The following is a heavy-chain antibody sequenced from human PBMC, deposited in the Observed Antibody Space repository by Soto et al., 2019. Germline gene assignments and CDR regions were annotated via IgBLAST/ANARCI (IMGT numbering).Heavy chain of an antibody. CDR3: ATDQWLVFVVH. D-gene: IGHD6-19*01. CDR1: GITFSTYG. V-gene: IGHV3-30*03. CDR2: ISYDGSNK. J-gene: IGHJ5*02. Sequence: QVQLVESGGGVVQPGRSLRLSCAASGITFSTYGMHWVRQAPGKGLEWVAVISYDGSNKYYADSVKGRFTISRDNSNKTLYLEMNSLRTEDTAMYYCATDQWLVFVVHWGQGTLVTVSS.